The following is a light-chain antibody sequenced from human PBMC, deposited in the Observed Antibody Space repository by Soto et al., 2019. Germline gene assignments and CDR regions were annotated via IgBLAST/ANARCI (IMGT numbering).Light chain of an antibody. CDR1: SSDVGAHNF. Sequence: QSALTQPASVSGSPGQSITISCTGTSSDVGAHNFVSWYQQHPGKVPKLMIFDVSSRPSGVSDRFSGSKSGNTASLTISGLQAEDEGDYYCSSYTSSSTHVFGSGTKVTVL. CDR2: DVS. CDR3: SSYTSSSTHV. J-gene: IGLJ1*01. V-gene: IGLV2-14*03.